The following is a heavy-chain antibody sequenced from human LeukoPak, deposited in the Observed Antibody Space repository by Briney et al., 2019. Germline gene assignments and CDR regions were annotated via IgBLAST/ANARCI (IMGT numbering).Heavy chain of an antibody. V-gene: IGHV3-30-3*01. CDR3: ARDPDYYDSSGYLY. CDR1: GFTFSSYA. D-gene: IGHD3-22*01. J-gene: IGHJ4*02. CDR2: ISYDGSNK. Sequence: QPGRSLRLSCAASGFTFSSYAIHWVRQAPGKGLEWVAVISYDGSNKYYADSVKGRFTISRDNSKNTLYLQMNSLRAEDTAVYYCARDPDYYDSSGYLYWGQGTLVTVSS.